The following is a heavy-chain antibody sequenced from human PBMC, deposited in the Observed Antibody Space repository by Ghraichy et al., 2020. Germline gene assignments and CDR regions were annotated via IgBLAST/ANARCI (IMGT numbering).Heavy chain of an antibody. CDR2: IYYSGST. D-gene: IGHD3-10*01. V-gene: IGHV4-39*07. Sequence: SQTLSLTCTVSGGSISSSSYYWGWIRQPPGKGLEWIGSIYYSGSTYYNPSLKSRVTISVDTSKNQFSLKLSSVTAADTAVYYCATQGPKLRDYYYYYMDVWGKGTTVTVSS. J-gene: IGHJ6*03. CDR1: GGSISSSSYY. CDR3: ATQGPKLRDYYYYYMDV.